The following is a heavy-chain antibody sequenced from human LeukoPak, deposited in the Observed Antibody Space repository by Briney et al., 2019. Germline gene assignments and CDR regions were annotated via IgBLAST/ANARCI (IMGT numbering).Heavy chain of an antibody. J-gene: IGHJ4*02. Sequence: PSQTLSLTRTVSGGSISSGDHYWSWIRQPPGKGLEYIGYIYYSGSTYYNPSLKSRVTISVDTSKNQFSLKLSSVTAADTAVYYCARGVPAATLDYWGQGTLVTVSS. CDR3: ARGVPAATLDY. V-gene: IGHV4-30-4*08. CDR1: GGSISSGDHY. CDR2: IYYSGST. D-gene: IGHD2-15*01.